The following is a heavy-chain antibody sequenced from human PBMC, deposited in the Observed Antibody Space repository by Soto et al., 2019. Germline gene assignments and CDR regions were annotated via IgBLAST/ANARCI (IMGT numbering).Heavy chain of an antibody. CDR2: ISSSSSSI. CDR3: AKAPISLDGSGYYFASFDY. CDR1: GFTFSSYS. Sequence: EVQLVESGGGLVKPGGSLRLSCAASGFTFSSYSMNWVRQAPGKGLEWVSSISSSSSSIYYADSVKGRFTISRDNAKNSLYLQMNSLRAEDTAVYYCAKAPISLDGSGYYFASFDYWGHGTRVTVSS. J-gene: IGHJ4*01. V-gene: IGHV3-21*01. D-gene: IGHD3-22*01.